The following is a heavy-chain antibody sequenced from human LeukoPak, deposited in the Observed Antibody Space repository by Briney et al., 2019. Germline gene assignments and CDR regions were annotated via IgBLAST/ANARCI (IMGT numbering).Heavy chain of an antibody. Sequence: GGSLRLSCAASGFTFSSYAMSWVRQAPGKGLEWVSAISGSGGSTYYADSVKGRSTISRDNSKNTLYLQMNSLRAEDTAVYYCAKAAPGSSGWLAVFDYWGQGTLVTVSS. D-gene: IGHD6-19*01. J-gene: IGHJ4*02. CDR3: AKAAPGSSGWLAVFDY. CDR2: ISGSGGST. V-gene: IGHV3-23*01. CDR1: GFTFSSYA.